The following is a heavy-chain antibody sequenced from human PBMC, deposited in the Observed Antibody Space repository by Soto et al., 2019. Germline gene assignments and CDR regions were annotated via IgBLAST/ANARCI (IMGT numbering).Heavy chain of an antibody. J-gene: IGHJ6*02. V-gene: IGHV3-21*01. CDR1: GFTFSSYS. Sequence: GGVLRLSCAASGFTFSSYSMNWVRQAPGKGLEWVSSISSSSSYIYYADSVKGRFTISRDNAKNSLYLQMNSLRAEDTAVYYCARDRGYSNLRGYYYGMDVWGQGTTVTVSS. CDR2: ISSSSSYI. CDR3: ARDRGYSNLRGYYYGMDV. D-gene: IGHD4-4*01.